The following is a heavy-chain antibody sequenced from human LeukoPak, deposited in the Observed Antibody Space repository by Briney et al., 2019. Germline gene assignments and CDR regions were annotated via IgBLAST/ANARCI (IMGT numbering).Heavy chain of an antibody. CDR3: AKSPTTVVTPAYFFDY. CDR1: GFAFRSYA. Sequence: GGSLRLSCAASGFAFRSYAMSWVRQAPGKGLEWVSVISGSGGSTYYADSVKGRFTISRDNSKNTLYLQMNSLRAEDTAVYYCAKSPTTVVTPAYFFDYWGQGTLVTVSS. V-gene: IGHV3-23*01. J-gene: IGHJ4*02. CDR2: ISGSGGST. D-gene: IGHD4-23*01.